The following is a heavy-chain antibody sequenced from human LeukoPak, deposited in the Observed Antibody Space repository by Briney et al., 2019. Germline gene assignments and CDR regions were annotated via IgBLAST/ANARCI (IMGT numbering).Heavy chain of an antibody. J-gene: IGHJ4*02. Sequence: GGSLRLSCAASGFTFSSYSMNWVRQAPGKGLEWVSYISSSSSTIYYADSVKGRFTISRDNAKNSLYLQMNSLRAEDMALYYCAKDSNPLVGATTDLFDYWGQGTLVTVSS. CDR1: GFTFSSYS. V-gene: IGHV3-48*04. D-gene: IGHD1-26*01. CDR2: ISSSSSTI. CDR3: AKDSNPLVGATTDLFDY.